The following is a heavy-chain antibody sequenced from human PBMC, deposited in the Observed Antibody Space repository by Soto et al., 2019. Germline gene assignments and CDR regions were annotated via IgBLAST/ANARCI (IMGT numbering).Heavy chain of an antibody. D-gene: IGHD6-13*01. CDR3: AKIAATGRGPWFDP. Sequence: QVQLQESGPGLVKPSDTLSLTCAVSGYSISSNNWWGWIRQPPGKGLEWIGYIYYSGSTYYNPSLNTRVTISVDTSKNHFSLKLSSVTAVDTAVYYCAKIAATGRGPWFDPWGQGTLVTVSS. CDR1: GYSISSNNW. CDR2: IYYSGST. J-gene: IGHJ5*02. V-gene: IGHV4-28*01.